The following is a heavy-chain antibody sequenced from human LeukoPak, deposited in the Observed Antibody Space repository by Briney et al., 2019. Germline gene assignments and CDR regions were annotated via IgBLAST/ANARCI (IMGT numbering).Heavy chain of an antibody. CDR3: ARDRGQQLALTDAFDI. Sequence: PGGSLRLSCAASGFTFSSYSMNWVRQAPGKGLEWVSSISSSSSYIYYADSVKGRFTISRDNAKNSLSLQMNSLRAEDTAVYYCARDRGQQLALTDAFDIWGQGTMVTVSS. CDR1: GFTFSSYS. V-gene: IGHV3-21*01. D-gene: IGHD6-13*01. J-gene: IGHJ3*02. CDR2: ISSSSSYI.